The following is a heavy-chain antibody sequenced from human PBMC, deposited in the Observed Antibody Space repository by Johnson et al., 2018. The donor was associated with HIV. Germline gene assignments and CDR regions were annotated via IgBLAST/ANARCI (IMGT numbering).Heavy chain of an antibody. J-gene: IGHJ3*02. CDR3: ARPRTGSDAFDI. CDR1: GFTFSSYD. CDR2: IGTAGDT. V-gene: IGHV3-13*01. D-gene: IGHD7-27*01. Sequence: VQLVESGGGLVQPGGSLRLSCAASGFTFSSYDMHWVRQATGKGLEWVSAIGTAGDTYYPGSVKGRFTISRDTLKNTLYLQMNSLRAEDTAVYYCARPRTGSDAFDIWGQGTMVTVSS.